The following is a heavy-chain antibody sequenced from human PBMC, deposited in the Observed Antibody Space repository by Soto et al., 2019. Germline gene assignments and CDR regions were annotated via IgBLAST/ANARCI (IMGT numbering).Heavy chain of an antibody. CDR3: ARDTGTTGHGYNSIDP. V-gene: IGHV4-39*02. D-gene: IGHD1-7*01. Sequence: SETLSLTCTVSGGSISSSSYYWGWIRQPPGKGLKWIGSIYYSGSTYYNPSLKSRVTISVDTSKNQFSLKLSSVTAADTAVYYCARDTGTTGHGYNSIDPRGQGTLVTVSS. CDR1: GGSISSSSYY. CDR2: IYYSGST. J-gene: IGHJ5*02.